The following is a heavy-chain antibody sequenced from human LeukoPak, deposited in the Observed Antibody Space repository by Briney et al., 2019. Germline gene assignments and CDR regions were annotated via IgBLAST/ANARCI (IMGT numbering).Heavy chain of an antibody. CDR2: IIPIFGTA. V-gene: IGHV1-69*05. D-gene: IGHD1-26*01. CDR3: ARDSSGSYDR. J-gene: IGHJ4*02. Sequence: SVKVSCKASGYTFTGYYMHWVRQAPGQGLEWMGGIIPIFGTANYAQKFQGRVTITTDESTSTAYMELSSLRSEDTAVYYCARDSSGSYDRWGQGTLVTVSS. CDR1: GYTFTGYY.